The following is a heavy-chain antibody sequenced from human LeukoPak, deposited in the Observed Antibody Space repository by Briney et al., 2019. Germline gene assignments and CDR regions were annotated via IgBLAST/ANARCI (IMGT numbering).Heavy chain of an antibody. V-gene: IGHV3-7*04. CDR3: VWGHYGDY. CDR2: IKNDGSKK. CDR1: GFTFSYFW. J-gene: IGHJ4*02. Sequence: PGGSLRLSCAASGFTFSYFWMTWVRQAPGKGLEWVANIKNDGSKKYYADSVEGRFTISRDNAKFLLYLQMDGPRADDTAVYYCVWGHYGDYTGQGTLVTVST.